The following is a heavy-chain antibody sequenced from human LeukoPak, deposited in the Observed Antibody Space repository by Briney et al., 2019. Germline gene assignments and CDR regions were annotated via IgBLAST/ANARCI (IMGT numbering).Heavy chain of an antibody. D-gene: IGHD6-13*01. J-gene: IGHJ6*02. CDR1: GGSFSGYY. CDR3: GGIDYYYYGMDV. V-gene: IGHV4-34*01. CDR2: INHSGST. Sequence: SETLSLTCAVYGGSFSGYYWSWIRQPPGKGLGWIGEINHSGSTNYNPSLKSRVTISVDTSKNQFSLKLSSVTAADTAVYYCGGIDYYYYGMDVWGQGTTVTVSS.